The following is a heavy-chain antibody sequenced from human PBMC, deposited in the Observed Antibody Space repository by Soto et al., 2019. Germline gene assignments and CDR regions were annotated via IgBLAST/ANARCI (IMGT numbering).Heavy chain of an antibody. J-gene: IGHJ6*02. V-gene: IGHV4-34*01. Sequence: QVQLQQWGAGLLKPSETLSLTCGVYGGSFSGYYWSWIRQPPGKGLEWIGEVNHSGSTNYNPSLKSRVTVSVDXXKXQXXLTLSSVTAADRALYYGARKYLPYDGSGSPYGMDVWGQGTTVTVSS. D-gene: IGHD3-10*01. CDR3: ARKYLPYDGSGSPYGMDV. CDR2: VNHSGST. CDR1: GGSFSGYY.